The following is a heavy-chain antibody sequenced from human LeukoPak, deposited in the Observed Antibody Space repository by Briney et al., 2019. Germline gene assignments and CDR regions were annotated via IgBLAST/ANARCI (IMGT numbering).Heavy chain of an antibody. CDR3: ARDLADGYNPGAYYYGMDV. D-gene: IGHD5-24*01. Sequence: SVKVSCKASGGTFSSYAISWVRQAPGQGLEWMGRIIPILGIANYAQKFQGRVTITADKSTSTAYMELSSLRSEDTAVYYCARDLADGYNPGAYYYGMDVWGQGTTVTVSS. CDR2: IIPILGIA. V-gene: IGHV1-69*04. CDR1: GGTFSSYA. J-gene: IGHJ6*02.